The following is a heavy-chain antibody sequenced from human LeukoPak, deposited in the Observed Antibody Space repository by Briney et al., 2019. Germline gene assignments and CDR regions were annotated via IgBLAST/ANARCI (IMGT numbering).Heavy chain of an antibody. CDR1: GYTLTELS. Sequence: ASVKVSCTVSGYTLTELSMHWVRQAPGKGLEWMGGFDPEDGETIYAQKFQGRVTMTEDTSTDTAYMELSSLRSEDTAVYYCATVNRRGSSSWYGGMDVWGKGNTVTVSS. CDR3: ATVNRRGSSSWYGGMDV. CDR2: FDPEDGET. J-gene: IGHJ6*04. D-gene: IGHD6-13*01. V-gene: IGHV1-24*01.